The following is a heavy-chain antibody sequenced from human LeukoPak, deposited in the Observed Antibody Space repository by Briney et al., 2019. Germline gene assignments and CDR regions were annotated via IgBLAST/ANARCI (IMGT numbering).Heavy chain of an antibody. V-gene: IGHV3-7*03. CDR2: INHDGSLK. D-gene: IGHD6-19*01. CDR3: ARPISNGWVDY. J-gene: IGHJ4*02. Sequence: GGSLRLSCAASGFTFSNYWMSWVRQAPGKGLEWVANINHDGSLKYYVDSVKGRFTISRDNSKNTLYLQMNSLRAEDTAVYFCARPISNGWVDYWGQGTLVTVSS. CDR1: GFTFSNYW.